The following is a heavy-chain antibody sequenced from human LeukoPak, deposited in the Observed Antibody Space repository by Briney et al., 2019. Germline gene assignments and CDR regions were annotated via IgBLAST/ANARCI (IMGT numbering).Heavy chain of an antibody. CDR1: GFPFSNYA. V-gene: IGHV3-23*01. D-gene: IGHD3-10*01. J-gene: IGHJ4*01. CDR2: ISGSGGST. CDR3: AKLPYGSVDY. Sequence: GGSLRLSCAASGFPFSNYAMNWVRQAPGKGLEWVSVISGSGGSTYYTDSVKGRFTISRDNSKSTLYLQMNSLRADDTAVYYCAKLPYGSVDYWGQGTLVTVSS.